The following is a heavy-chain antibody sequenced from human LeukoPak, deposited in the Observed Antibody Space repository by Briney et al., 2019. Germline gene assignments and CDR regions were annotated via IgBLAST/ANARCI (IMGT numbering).Heavy chain of an antibody. CDR1: GGSISSSSYY. CDR2: IYYSGST. CDR3: ARDPNEIHYYDSSGVYFDY. D-gene: IGHD3-22*01. J-gene: IGHJ4*02. V-gene: IGHV4-39*07. Sequence: SETLSLTCTVSGGSISSSSYYWGWIRQPPGKGLEWIGSIYYSGSTYYNPSLKSRVTISVDTSKNQFSLKLSSVTAADTAVYYCARDPNEIHYYDSSGVYFDYWGQGTLVTVSS.